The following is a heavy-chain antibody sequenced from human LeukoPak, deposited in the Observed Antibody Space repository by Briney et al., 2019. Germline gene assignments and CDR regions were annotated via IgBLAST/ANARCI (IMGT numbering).Heavy chain of an antibody. Sequence: GGSLRLSPAASGFTFSETTLSSVPPAPGKGPGCGLPIFGSGGGQYYGDSVTGRFSISRDNSKNTVYLQMNSLRADDTAVYYCAKGEESSGLVSTYFDYWGRGTLVTVSS. V-gene: IGHV3-23*01. D-gene: IGHD6-19*01. CDR2: IFGSGGGQ. J-gene: IGHJ4*02. CDR3: AKGEESSGLVSTYFDY. CDR1: GFTFSETT.